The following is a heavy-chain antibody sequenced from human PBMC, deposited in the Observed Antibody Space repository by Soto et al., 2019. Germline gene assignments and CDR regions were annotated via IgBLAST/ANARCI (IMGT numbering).Heavy chain of an antibody. V-gene: IGHV4-39*01. CDR2: IDYSGTT. D-gene: IGHD3-16*01. J-gene: IGHJ5*02. CDR3: VRYNKSSRLANDP. Sequence: SETLSLTCTVSGGSISSFGYYWGWIRQSPGKGLEWIGSIDYSGTTYHNLSLKSRVTISVDLSKNQVSLQLTSVTATDASVYFGVRYNKSSRLANDPWGLGTMGT. CDR1: GGSISSFGYY.